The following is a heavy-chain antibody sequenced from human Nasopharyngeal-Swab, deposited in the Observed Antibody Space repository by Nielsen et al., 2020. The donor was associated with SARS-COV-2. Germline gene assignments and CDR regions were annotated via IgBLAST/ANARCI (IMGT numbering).Heavy chain of an antibody. V-gene: IGHV3-23*01. CDR3: AKDLTGYYAPLDQ. J-gene: IGHJ4*02. CDR1: GFTFDRYA. CDR2: VNGNGADT. Sequence: GESLKISCAASGFTFDRYAMNWVRQTPGKGLEWVSAVNGNGADTCYADSVKGRFTISRDNFKNTIYLHMNSLRAEDTAVYYCAKDLTGYYAPLDQWGQGTLVTVSS. D-gene: IGHD3-9*01.